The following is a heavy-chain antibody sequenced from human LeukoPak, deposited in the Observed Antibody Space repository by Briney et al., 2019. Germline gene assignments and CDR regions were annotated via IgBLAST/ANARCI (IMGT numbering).Heavy chain of an antibody. D-gene: IGHD3-10*01. V-gene: IGHV3-21*01. Sequence: GGSLRLSCAASGFTFNNYGMRWVRQAPGKGLEWVSSISSSSSYIYYADSVKGRFTISRDNAKNSLHLQMNSLRAEDTALYFCAREGLYSGSASSDLDYWGQGTLVTVSS. CDR3: AREGLYSGSASSDLDY. CDR2: ISSSSSYI. J-gene: IGHJ4*02. CDR1: GFTFNNYG.